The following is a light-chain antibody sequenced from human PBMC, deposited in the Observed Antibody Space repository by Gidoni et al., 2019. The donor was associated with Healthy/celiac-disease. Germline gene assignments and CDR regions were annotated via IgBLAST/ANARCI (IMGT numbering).Light chain of an antibody. V-gene: IGKV4-1*01. CDR2: WAS. Sequence: IVMTQPPDSLAVSLGERATINCKSSQSVLYSSNNKNYLAWYQQKPGQPPKLLIYWASTRESGVPDRFSGSGSGTDFTLTISSLQAEDVAVYYCQQYYSTPITFXQXTRLEIK. J-gene: IGKJ5*01. CDR3: QQYYSTPIT. CDR1: QSVLYSSNNKNY.